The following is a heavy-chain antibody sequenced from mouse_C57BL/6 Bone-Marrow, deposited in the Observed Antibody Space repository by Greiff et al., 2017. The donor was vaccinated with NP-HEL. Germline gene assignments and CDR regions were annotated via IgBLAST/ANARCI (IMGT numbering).Heavy chain of an antibody. Sequence: EVKLMESGPGLVKPSQSLSLTCSVTGYSITSGYYWNWIRQFPGNKLEWMGYISYDGSNNYNPSLKNRISITRDTSKNQFFLKLNSVTTEDTATYYCARGFIQTAMDYWGQGTSVTVSS. CDR1: GYSITSGYY. CDR3: ARGFIQTAMDY. V-gene: IGHV3-6*01. D-gene: IGHD1-1*01. CDR2: ISYDGSN. J-gene: IGHJ4*01.